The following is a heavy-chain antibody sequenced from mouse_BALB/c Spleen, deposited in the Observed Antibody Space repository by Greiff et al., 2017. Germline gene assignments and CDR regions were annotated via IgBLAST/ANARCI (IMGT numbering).Heavy chain of an antibody. D-gene: IGHD1-1*01. CDR3: ARERGGYYYGSSDYFDY. CDR1: GFTFSSYA. Sequence: EVKLMESGGGLVKPGGSLKLSCAASGFTFSSYAMSWVRQTPEKRLEWVASISSGGSTYYPDSVKGRFTISRDNARNILYLQMSSLRSEDTAMYYCARERGGYYYGSSDYFDYWGQGTTLTVSS. J-gene: IGHJ2*01. CDR2: ISSGGST. V-gene: IGHV5-6-5*01.